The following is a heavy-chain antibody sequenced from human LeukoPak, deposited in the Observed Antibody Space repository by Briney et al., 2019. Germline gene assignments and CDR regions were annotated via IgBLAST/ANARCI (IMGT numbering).Heavy chain of an antibody. J-gene: IGHJ4*02. Sequence: SETLSLTCAVSGGSLSSYYWSWIRQPPGKGLEWIGYIYHTGGTNYNPSLTSRVTMSVDTSRTQFSLKLTFVTAADVAVYYCARHGYSSGWYPYYFDSWGQGTLVTISS. CDR2: IYHTGGT. CDR3: ARHGYSSGWYPYYFDS. CDR1: GGSLSSYY. V-gene: IGHV4-59*08. D-gene: IGHD6-19*01.